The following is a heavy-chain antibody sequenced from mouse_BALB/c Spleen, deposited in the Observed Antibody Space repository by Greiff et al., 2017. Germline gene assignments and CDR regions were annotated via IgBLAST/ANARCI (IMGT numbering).Heavy chain of an antibody. Sequence: EVQLQQSGPELVKPGASVKMSCQASGYTFTSYVLHWVKQKPGQGLEWIGYINPYNDGTKYNETFKGKATLTSDKSSSTAYMELSSLTSEDSAVYYCEIYYDYDGGYVDYWGQGTTRTVSS. CDR1: GYTFTSYV. CDR3: EIYYDYDGGYVDY. D-gene: IGHD2-4*01. CDR2: INPYNDGT. J-gene: IGHJ2*01. V-gene: IGHV1-14*01.